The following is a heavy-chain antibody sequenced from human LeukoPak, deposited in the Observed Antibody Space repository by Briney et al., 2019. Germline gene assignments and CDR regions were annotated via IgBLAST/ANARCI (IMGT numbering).Heavy chain of an antibody. CDR2: IYYSGST. CDR3: ARTLPYDSSGYFDFAFDI. J-gene: IGHJ3*02. V-gene: IGHV4-31*03. D-gene: IGHD3-22*01. Sequence: SETLSLTCTVSGGSISSGGYYWSWIRPHPGKGLEWIGYIYYSGSTYYNPSLKSRVTISVDTSKNQFSLKLSSVAAADTAVYYCARTLPYDSSGYFDFAFDIWGQGTMVTVSS. CDR1: GGSISSGGYY.